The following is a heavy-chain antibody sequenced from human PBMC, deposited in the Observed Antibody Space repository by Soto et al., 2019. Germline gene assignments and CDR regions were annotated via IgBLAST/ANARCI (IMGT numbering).Heavy chain of an antibody. CDR3: ARGVRNGYCSSISCYVPFDY. Sequence: QVQLQQWGAGLLKPSETLSLTCAVYGGSFSGYYWSWIRQPPGKGLEWIGEINHSGSTNYNPSLKSPVTLPQDTSKNQFYLKLSSLTGVDTAVYYCARGVRNGYCSSISCYVPFDYWGQGTLVTVSS. D-gene: IGHD2-2*01. CDR1: GGSFSGYY. V-gene: IGHV4-34*01. J-gene: IGHJ4*02. CDR2: INHSGST.